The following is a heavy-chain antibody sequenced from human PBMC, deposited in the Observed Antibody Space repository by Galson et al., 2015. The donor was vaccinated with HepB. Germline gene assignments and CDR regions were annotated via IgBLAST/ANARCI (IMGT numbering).Heavy chain of an antibody. CDR3: ARAISSSWYDY. D-gene: IGHD6-13*01. J-gene: IGHJ4*02. CDR1: GGSISSYY. CDR2: IYYSGST. Sequence: LSLTCTVSGGSISSYYWSWIRQPPGKGLEWIGYIYYSGSTNYNPSLKSRVTISVDTSKNQFSLKLSSVTAADTAVYYCARAISSSWYDYWGQGTLVTVSS. V-gene: IGHV4-59*01.